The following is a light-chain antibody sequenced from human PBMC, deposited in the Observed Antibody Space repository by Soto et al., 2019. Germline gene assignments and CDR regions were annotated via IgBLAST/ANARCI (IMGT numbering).Light chain of an antibody. CDR2: XXX. J-gene: IGLJ2*01. Sequence: QSALTQPPSASGSPGQSVTISCTGTSSDVGGYNYVSWYQQHPGKAPKLMISXXXKRXXXXXXXXXXSKSGNTASLTVSGLQAEDEADYYCSSFAGNNNLVFGGGTKLTVL. CDR3: SSFAGNNNLV. V-gene: IGLV2-8*01. CDR1: SSDVGGYNY.